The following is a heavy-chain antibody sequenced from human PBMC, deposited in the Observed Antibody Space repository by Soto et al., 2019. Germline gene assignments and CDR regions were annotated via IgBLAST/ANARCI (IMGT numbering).Heavy chain of an antibody. Sequence: ASVKVSCKASGYTFTSYYMHWVRQAPGQGFEWMGIINPSGGSTSYAQKFQGRVTMTRDTSTSTVYMELSSLRSEDTAVYYCARDCSGGSCRPRYYYYGMDVWGQGTTVTVSS. CDR2: INPSGGST. CDR3: ARDCSGGSCRPRYYYYGMDV. J-gene: IGHJ6*02. V-gene: IGHV1-46*01. CDR1: GYTFTSYY. D-gene: IGHD2-15*01.